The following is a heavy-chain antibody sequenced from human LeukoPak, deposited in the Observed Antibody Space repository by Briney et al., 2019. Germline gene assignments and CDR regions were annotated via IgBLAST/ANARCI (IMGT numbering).Heavy chain of an antibody. Sequence: SETLSLTCTVSGGSISSSSYYWGWNRQPPGKGLEWIASMYNSGNTYYYPSLKSRVTVSVDTSKNQFSLKLNSVTAADTAVYYCATQQCSGGSCYSRAIWFDPWGQGTLVTVSS. CDR3: ATQQCSGGSCYSRAIWFDP. D-gene: IGHD2-15*01. CDR1: GGSISSSSYY. V-gene: IGHV4-39*01. J-gene: IGHJ5*02. CDR2: MYNSGNT.